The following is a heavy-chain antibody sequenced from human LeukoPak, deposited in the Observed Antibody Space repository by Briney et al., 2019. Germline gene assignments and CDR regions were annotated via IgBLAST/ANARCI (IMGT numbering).Heavy chain of an antibody. D-gene: IGHD3-22*01. V-gene: IGHV3-30*18. Sequence: GGSLRLSCAASGFTFSSYGMHWVRQAPGKGLEWVAVISYDGSNKYYADSVKGRFTISRDNSKNTLYLQMNSLRAEDTAVYYCAKDRTLYDSTTLDYWGQGTLVTVSS. J-gene: IGHJ4*02. CDR2: ISYDGSNK. CDR1: GFTFSSYG. CDR3: AKDRTLYDSTTLDY.